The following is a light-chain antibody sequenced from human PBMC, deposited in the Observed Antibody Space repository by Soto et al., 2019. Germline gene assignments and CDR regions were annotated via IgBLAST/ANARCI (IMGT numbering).Light chain of an antibody. CDR1: QSVSNNY. CDR2: GAP. V-gene: IGKV3-20*01. CDR3: QQYGSSGT. J-gene: IGKJ1*01. Sequence: EIVLAQAPGGLSLSPGEGATVCCRASQSVSNNYLAWYQKKPGPPPRLLIYGAPNRANGIPDRFSGSGSGTDFPLPISRLETEDFAVYYCQQYGSSGTFGQGTKVDIK.